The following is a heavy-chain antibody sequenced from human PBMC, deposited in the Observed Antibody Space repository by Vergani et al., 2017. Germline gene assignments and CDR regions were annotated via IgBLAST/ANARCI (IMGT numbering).Heavy chain of an antibody. CDR1: GYTFTGYY. CDR2: INHNSGGT. Sequence: QVQLVQSGAEVKTPGASVTVSCDGSGYTFTGYYMHWVRQAPGQGLEWMGWINHNSGGTNYAQKFQGRVTMTSDTSISTAYMELSRLRSDDTAVYYCARRIQLGRSVECWGQGTVITVSS. J-gene: IGHJ4*02. D-gene: IGHD5-18*01. V-gene: IGHV1-2*02. CDR3: ARRIQLGRSVEC.